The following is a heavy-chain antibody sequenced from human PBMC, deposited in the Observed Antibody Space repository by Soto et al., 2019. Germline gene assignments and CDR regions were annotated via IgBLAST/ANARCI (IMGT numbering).Heavy chain of an antibody. V-gene: IGHV3-7*01. Sequence: PGGSLRLSCAASGFTFSSYWMTWVRQAPGRGLEWVANINEDGSVKGYVDSVKGRFTISRDNAKNSLYLQMNSLRAEDTAVYYCARDRQYYYGSGTPNFDYWGQGTLVTVSS. CDR1: GFTFSSYW. CDR3: ARDRQYYYGSGTPNFDY. J-gene: IGHJ4*02. D-gene: IGHD3-10*01. CDR2: INEDGSVK.